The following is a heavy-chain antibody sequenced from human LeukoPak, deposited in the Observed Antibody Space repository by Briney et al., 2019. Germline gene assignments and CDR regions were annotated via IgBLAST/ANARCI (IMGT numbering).Heavy chain of an antibody. D-gene: IGHD1-14*01. Sequence: AVTVSCQASGGSFGDFAIIWVRQAPGHGLEWMGRSVPMSDTKDYAQKFQGRVTFTTDESTTTAHMELSNLSPEDRAVYYCAATSIIFNWFDPWGQGTLVSVSS. CDR2: SVPMSDTK. CDR1: GGSFGDFA. J-gene: IGHJ5*02. CDR3: AATSIIFNWFDP. V-gene: IGHV1-69*05.